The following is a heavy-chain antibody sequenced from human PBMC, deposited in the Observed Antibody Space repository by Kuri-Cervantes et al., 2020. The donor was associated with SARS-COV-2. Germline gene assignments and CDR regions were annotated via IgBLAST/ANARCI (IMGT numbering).Heavy chain of an antibody. CDR3: ARGGDIVVLPAAIGYYYGMDV. CDR2: ISSGSSTV. D-gene: IGHD2-2*01. Sequence: GGSLRLSCAASGFTFSSYSMNWVRQAPGKGLEWISYISSGSSTVYYADSVKGRFTISRDNAENSLYLQMNSLRAEDTAVYYCARGGDIVVLPAAIGYYYGMDVWGQGTTVTVSS. J-gene: IGHJ6*02. V-gene: IGHV3-48*01. CDR1: GFTFSSYS.